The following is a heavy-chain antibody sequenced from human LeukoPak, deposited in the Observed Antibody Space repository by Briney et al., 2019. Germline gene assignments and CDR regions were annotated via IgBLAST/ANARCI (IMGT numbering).Heavy chain of an antibody. CDR3: ARVKGGYYDFWSGYYSHYYDSSGFDY. Sequence: PSETLSLTCAVYGGSFSGYYWSWIRQPPGKGLEWIGEINHSGSTNYNPSLKSRVTISVDTSKNQFSLKLSSVTAADTAVYYCARVKGGYYDFWSGYYSHYYDSSGFDYWGQGTLVTVSS. CDR1: GGSFSGYY. J-gene: IGHJ4*02. D-gene: IGHD3-3*01. CDR2: INHSGST. V-gene: IGHV4-34*01.